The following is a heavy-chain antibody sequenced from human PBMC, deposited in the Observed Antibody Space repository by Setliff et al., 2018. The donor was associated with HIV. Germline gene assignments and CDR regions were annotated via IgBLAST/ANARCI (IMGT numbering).Heavy chain of an antibody. CDR1: GYTFTCYA. J-gene: IGHJ3*02. CDR2: INTNTGNP. Sequence: ASVKVSCKASGYTFTCYAMNWVRQAPGQGLEWMGWINTNTGNPTYAQGFTGRFVFSLDTSVSTAYLQISSLKAEDTAAYYCARGDRWELPDAFDIWGQGTMVTVSS. V-gene: IGHV7-4-1*02. CDR3: ARGDRWELPDAFDI. D-gene: IGHD1-26*01.